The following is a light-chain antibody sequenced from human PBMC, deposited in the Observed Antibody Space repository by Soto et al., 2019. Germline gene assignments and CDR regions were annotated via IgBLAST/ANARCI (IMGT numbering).Light chain of an antibody. CDR1: QSISGG. CDR3: QQYNSYPWT. J-gene: IGKJ1*01. CDR2: DVS. V-gene: IGKV1-5*01. Sequence: DIQMTQSPSTLSASVGDRIAITCRSSQSISGGLAWYQQKPGKAPKLLIYDVSSLESGVPSRFSGTVSGTEFNLIISSVQPNDFATYYCQQYNSYPWTFGQGTKVEIK.